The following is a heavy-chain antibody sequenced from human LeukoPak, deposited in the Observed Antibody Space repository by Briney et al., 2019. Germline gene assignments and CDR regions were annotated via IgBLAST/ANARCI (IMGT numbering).Heavy chain of an antibody. CDR3: ARRPPEDGYGLDY. J-gene: IGHJ4*02. Sequence: SETLSLTCAVYVQSFSGYFWTWIRQTPGKGLEWIGEVNHSGTTKYNPSLQSRVTLSVDTSKNQFSMKLTSVTAADTSVYYCARRPPEDGYGLDYWGQGTLVTVSS. D-gene: IGHD5-24*01. CDR2: VNHSGTT. CDR1: VQSFSGYF. V-gene: IGHV4-34*01.